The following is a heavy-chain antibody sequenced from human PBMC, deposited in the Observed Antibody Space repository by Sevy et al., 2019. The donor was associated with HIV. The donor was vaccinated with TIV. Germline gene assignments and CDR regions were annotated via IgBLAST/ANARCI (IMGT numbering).Heavy chain of an antibody. V-gene: IGHV1-8*01. CDR1: GYTFTSYD. D-gene: IGHD1-1*01. CDR2: KNPNSGNT. Sequence: ASVKVSCKASGYTFTSYDINWVRQATGQGLEWMGWKNPNSGNTGYAQKFQGRVTMTRNTSISTAYMELSSLRSEDTAVYYCARETGNLYYYYGMDVWGQGTTVTVSS. J-gene: IGHJ6*02. CDR3: ARETGNLYYYYGMDV.